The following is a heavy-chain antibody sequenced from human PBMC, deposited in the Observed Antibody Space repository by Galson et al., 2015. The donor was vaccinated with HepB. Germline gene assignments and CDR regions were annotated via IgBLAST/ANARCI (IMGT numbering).Heavy chain of an antibody. CDR2: ITHGGST. V-gene: IGHV4-34*01. Sequence: TLSLTCAVYGWPFSDDYWSWIRQPPGKGLEWIGKITHGGSTNYNPSLKSRVTISADTSKNQFSLKVTSVTAADTAVYYCARDGRWDYYDSSGYGNWYFDLWGRGTLVTVSS. D-gene: IGHD3-22*01. CDR3: ARDGRWDYYDSSGYGNWYFDL. CDR1: GWPFSDDY. J-gene: IGHJ2*01.